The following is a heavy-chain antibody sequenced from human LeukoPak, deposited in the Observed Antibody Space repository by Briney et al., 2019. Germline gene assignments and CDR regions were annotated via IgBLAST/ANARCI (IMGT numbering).Heavy chain of an antibody. CDR3: ANGYYYGSGSYYKEAFDI. J-gene: IGHJ3*02. D-gene: IGHD3-10*01. V-gene: IGHV3-30*18. Sequence: GGSLRLSCAASGFTFSNYGMHWVRQAPGKGLEWVVVISYDGSNKYYADSVKGRFTISRDNSKNTLYLQLNSLRAEDTAVYYCANGYYYGSGSYYKEAFDIWGQGTMVTVSS. CDR1: GFTFSNYG. CDR2: ISYDGSNK.